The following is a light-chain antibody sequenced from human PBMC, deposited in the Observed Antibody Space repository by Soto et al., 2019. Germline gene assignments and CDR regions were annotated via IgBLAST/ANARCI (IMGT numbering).Light chain of an antibody. V-gene: IGLV1-40*01. Sequence: QSVLTQPPSVSGAPGQRVTISCTGSRSIIGAGYAVHWYQQLPGAAPKLLIYDNTNRPSGVPDRFSASESGTSASLAITGLQSEDEADYYCQSYDTSLSSSVFGGGTQLTVL. CDR1: RSIIGAGYA. CDR2: DNT. CDR3: QSYDTSLSSSV. J-gene: IGLJ2*01.